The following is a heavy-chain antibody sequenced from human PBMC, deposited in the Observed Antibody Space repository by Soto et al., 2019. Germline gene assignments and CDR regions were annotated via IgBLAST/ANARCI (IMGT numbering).Heavy chain of an antibody. J-gene: IGHJ6*03. D-gene: IGHD6-13*01. CDR2: IYPGDSGT. CDR1: GYSFTTYW. V-gene: IGHV5-51*01. Sequence: PGESLKLSCAGSGYSFTTYWIAWVRQMPGKGLEWMGIIYPGDSGTRYSPSFQGQVTISADKSISTAYLQWSSLKASDSAMYYCARKRTSSHYSDMDVWGQGTTVTVSS. CDR3: ARKRTSSHYSDMDV.